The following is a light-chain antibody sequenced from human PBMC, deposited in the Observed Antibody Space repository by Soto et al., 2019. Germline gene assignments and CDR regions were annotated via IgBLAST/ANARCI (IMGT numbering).Light chain of an antibody. V-gene: IGLV1-40*01. J-gene: IGLJ2*01. CDR3: QSYDSSLSVV. CDR2: GNS. CDR1: SSNIGAGYD. Sequence: QSVLTQPPSVSGAPGQRVTISCTGSSSNIGAGYDVHWYQQLPGTAPKLLIYGNSNRPSGVPDRFSGSESGTSASLAITGLQAEDEADYYCQSYDSSLSVVFGGGTKLTFL.